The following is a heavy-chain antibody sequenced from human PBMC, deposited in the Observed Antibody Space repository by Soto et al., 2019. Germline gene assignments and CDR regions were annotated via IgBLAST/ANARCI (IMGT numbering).Heavy chain of an antibody. CDR3: ARDGGYCSGGSCAPAYYFDY. CDR2: IIPIFGTA. V-gene: IGHV1-69*13. Sequence: GASVKVSCKASGGTFSSHAISWVRQAPGQGLEWMGGIIPIFGTANYAQKFQGRVTITADESTSTAYMELSSLRSEDAAVYYCARDGGYCSGGSCAPAYYFDYWGQGTLVTVSS. J-gene: IGHJ4*02. D-gene: IGHD2-15*01. CDR1: GGTFSSHA.